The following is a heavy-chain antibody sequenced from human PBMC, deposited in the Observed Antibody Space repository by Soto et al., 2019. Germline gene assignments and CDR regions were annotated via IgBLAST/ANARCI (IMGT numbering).Heavy chain of an antibody. V-gene: IGHV4-34*01. Sequence: SENLSDPWAGYGGSFSGYYWSGIRPPPGKGLEWIGEINHSGSTNYNPSLKSRVTISVDTSKNQFSLKLSSVTAADTAVYYCARARRISIFGVVRPPSDYSCPAPLVSGS. D-gene: IGHD3-3*01. CDR1: GGSFSGYY. CDR2: INHSGST. J-gene: IGHJ4*02. CDR3: ARARRISIFGVVRPPSDY.